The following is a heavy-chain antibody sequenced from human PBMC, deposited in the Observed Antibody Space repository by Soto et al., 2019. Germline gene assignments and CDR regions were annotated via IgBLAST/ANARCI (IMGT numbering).Heavy chain of an antibody. D-gene: IGHD2-15*01. Sequence: GXSXKVSFKASGGTXNSYASSWVRQAPGQGLEWIGGIIPIFCTANYARKFQGRVTITADESTSTAYMELSSLRSEDTAVYYFARLQKLGYCSGGSCPHVWGQGTTGTVSS. CDR2: IIPIFCTA. CDR1: GGTXNSYA. J-gene: IGHJ6*02. CDR3: ARLQKLGYCSGGSCPHV. V-gene: IGHV1-69*13.